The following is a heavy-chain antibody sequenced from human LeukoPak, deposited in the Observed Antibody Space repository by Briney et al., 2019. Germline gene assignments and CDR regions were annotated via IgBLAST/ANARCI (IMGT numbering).Heavy chain of an antibody. Sequence: SETLSLTCAVYGGSFNGYYWSWIRQPPGKGLEWIGEINHSGSTNYNPSLKSRVTISVDTSKNQFSLKLSSVTAADTAVYYCARYSSGLIDYWGQGTLVTVPS. V-gene: IGHV4-34*01. CDR2: INHSGST. J-gene: IGHJ4*02. CDR3: ARYSSGLIDY. CDR1: GGSFNGYY. D-gene: IGHD6-19*01.